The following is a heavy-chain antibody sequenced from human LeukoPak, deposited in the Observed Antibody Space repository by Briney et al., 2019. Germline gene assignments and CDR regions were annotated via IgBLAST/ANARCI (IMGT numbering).Heavy chain of an antibody. Sequence: GGSLRLSCVVSGFTFSSYAMSWVRQAPGKGLEWVSGISGSGGSTYYADSVKGRFTISRDNTKNTLYLQMNSLRAEDTAVYYCARTTEGGYSNGYFYYYYMDVWGKGTTVTISS. V-gene: IGHV3-23*01. CDR2: ISGSGGST. D-gene: IGHD4-11*01. CDR1: GFTFSSYA. CDR3: ARTTEGGYSNGYFYYYYMDV. J-gene: IGHJ6*03.